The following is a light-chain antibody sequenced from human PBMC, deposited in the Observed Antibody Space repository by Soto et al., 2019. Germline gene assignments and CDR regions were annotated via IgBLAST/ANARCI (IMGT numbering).Light chain of an antibody. CDR3: QQYNSWLWT. J-gene: IGKJ1*01. V-gene: IGKV3-15*01. CDR2: GAS. Sequence: EIVMTQSPAILSVSPGEGATLSCRASQSVSSKLAWYQQKPGQAPRLLIYGASTRATGIPARFSGSGSGTEFNLIISSLQSEDSAVYYCQQYNSWLWTFGQGTKVEIK. CDR1: QSVSSK.